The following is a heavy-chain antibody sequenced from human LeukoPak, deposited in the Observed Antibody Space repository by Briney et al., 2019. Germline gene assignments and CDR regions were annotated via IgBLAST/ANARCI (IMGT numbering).Heavy chain of an antibody. CDR3: ARGLTRRYYDSSGYYYLDY. J-gene: IGHJ4*02. D-gene: IGHD3-22*01. Sequence: SETLSLTCAVYGGSFSGYYWSWIRQPPGKGLEWIGEINHSGSTNYNPSLKSRVTISVDTSKNQFSLKLSSVTAADTAVYYCARGLTRRYYDSSGYYYLDYWGQGTLVTVSS. V-gene: IGHV4-34*01. CDR2: INHSGST. CDR1: GGSFSGYY.